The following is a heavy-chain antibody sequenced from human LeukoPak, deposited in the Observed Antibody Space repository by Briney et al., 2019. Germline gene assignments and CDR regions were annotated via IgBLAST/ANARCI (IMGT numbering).Heavy chain of an antibody. Sequence: GGSLRLSCAASGFTFSNAWMSWVRQAPGKGLEWVGRIKSKTDGGTTDYAAPVKGRFTISRDDSKNTLYLQMNSLKTEDTAVYYCTTTNYYDSSGYYYPFFDYWGQGTLVTVSS. J-gene: IGHJ4*02. D-gene: IGHD3-22*01. CDR1: GFTFSNAW. CDR2: IKSKTDGGTT. CDR3: TTTNYYDSSGYYYPFFDY. V-gene: IGHV3-15*01.